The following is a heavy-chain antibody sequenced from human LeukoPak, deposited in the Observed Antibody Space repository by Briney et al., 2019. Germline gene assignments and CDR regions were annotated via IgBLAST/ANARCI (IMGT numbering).Heavy chain of an antibody. CDR2: IYYSGST. CDR1: GGSISSGGYY. Sequence: SQTLSLTCTVSGGSISSGGYYWSWIRQHPGRGLEWIGYIYYSGSTYSNPSLKSRLTISVDTSKNQFSLKLSSVTAAATAVYYCARDRGGYTGYAPFADWGQGTLVTVSS. V-gene: IGHV4-31*03. D-gene: IGHD5-12*01. CDR3: ARDRGGYTGYAPFAD. J-gene: IGHJ4*02.